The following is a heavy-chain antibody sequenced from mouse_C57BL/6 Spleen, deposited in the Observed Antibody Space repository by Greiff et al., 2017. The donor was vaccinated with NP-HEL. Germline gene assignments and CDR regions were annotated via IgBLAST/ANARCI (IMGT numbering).Heavy chain of an antibody. CDR3: ARGETAQVFFAD. CDR1: GFTFTSYW. Sequence: QVQLQQPGAELVKPGASVKLSCTASGFTFTSYWMQWVKQRPGQGLEWIGEIDPADSYTNSTHKFKGKATLTVDTSSSTAYMQLNGLTSEDSAVYYCARGETAQVFFADWGQGTLVTVSA. J-gene: IGHJ3*01. CDR2: IDPADSYT. D-gene: IGHD3-2*02. V-gene: IGHV1-50*01.